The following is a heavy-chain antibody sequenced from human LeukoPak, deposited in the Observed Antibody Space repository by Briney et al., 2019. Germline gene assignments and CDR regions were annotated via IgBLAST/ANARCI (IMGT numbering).Heavy chain of an antibody. J-gene: IGHJ4*02. CDR1: GFTFSSYW. V-gene: IGHV3-7*01. CDR3: ARVISPYGDYGDY. D-gene: IGHD4-17*01. CDR2: IKQDGSEK. Sequence: GGSLRLSCAASGFTFSSYWMSWVRQAPGKGLEWVANIKQDGSEKYYVDSVKGRFTISRDNAKNSLYLQMNSLRAEDTAVYYCARVISPYGDYGDYWGQGTLVTVSS.